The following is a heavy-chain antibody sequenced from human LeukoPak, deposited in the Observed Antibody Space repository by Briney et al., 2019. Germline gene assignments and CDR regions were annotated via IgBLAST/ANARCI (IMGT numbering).Heavy chain of an antibody. D-gene: IGHD2-21*02. CDR3: ARGGYCGGDCYFYY. J-gene: IGHJ4*02. CDR2: IYTSGST. CDR1: RGSISTYY. V-gene: IGHV4-4*07. Sequence: SETLSLTCTVSRGSISTYYWSWIRQPAGKGLEWIGRIYTSGSTNYNPSLKSRVSISVDTSKNQFSLRLSSVTAADTAVYYCARGGYCGGDCYFYYWGQGTLVTVSS.